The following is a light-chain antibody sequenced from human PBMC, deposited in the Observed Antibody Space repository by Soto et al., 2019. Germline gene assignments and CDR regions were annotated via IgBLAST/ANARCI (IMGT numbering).Light chain of an antibody. Sequence: QSALTQPASVSGSPGQSITISCSGTRSDIGAYNRVAWFQQFPGKTPQLVIYSVSDGPSGVSYRFSGSKSGNTAPLTISGLQADDEADYYCISYTVSRSYVFGTGTQLTVL. CDR1: RSDIGAYNR. J-gene: IGLJ1*01. CDR3: ISYTVSRSYV. V-gene: IGLV2-14*01. CDR2: SVS.